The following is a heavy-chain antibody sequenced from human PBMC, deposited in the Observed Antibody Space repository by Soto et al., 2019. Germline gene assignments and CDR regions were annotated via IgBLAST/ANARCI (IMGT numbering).Heavy chain of an antibody. CDR2: IKQDGSEK. Sequence: EVQLVESGGGLVQPGGSLRLSCVASGFTFSSYWMSWVRQAPGKGLEWVANIKQDGSEKYYVDSVKGRFTISRDNAKNSLYLQMISLRAEDTAVYYCARGKPGRNAIFGPDYYDYPMDVWGQGTTVTVSS. CDR3: ARGKPGRNAIFGPDYYDYPMDV. V-gene: IGHV3-7*03. J-gene: IGHJ6*02. CDR1: GFTFSSYW. D-gene: IGHD3-3*01.